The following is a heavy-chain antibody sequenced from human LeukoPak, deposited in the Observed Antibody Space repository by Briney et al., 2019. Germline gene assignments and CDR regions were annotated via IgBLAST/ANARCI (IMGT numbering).Heavy chain of an antibody. CDR2: TNPNSGGT. V-gene: IGHV1-2*02. J-gene: IGHJ4*02. Sequence: ASVKVSCKASGYTFIDYYIHWVRQAPGQGLEWMGWTNPNSGGTNFAQKFRGRVTMTRDTSIRTAYMELRRLTSDDTAVYYCARDGGGLVPVPNEWGQGALVTVSS. D-gene: IGHD2-8*01. CDR3: ARDGGGLVPVPNE. CDR1: GYTFIDYY.